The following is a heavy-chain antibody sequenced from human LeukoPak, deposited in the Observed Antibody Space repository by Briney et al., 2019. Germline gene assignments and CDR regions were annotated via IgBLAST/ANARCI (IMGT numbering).Heavy chain of an antibody. V-gene: IGHV3-30*01. D-gene: IGHD1-26*01. CDR2: ISYDGSNK. CDR1: GFTFSAYA. J-gene: IGHJ3*02. CDR3: ARGPGPIAGAKNPFDI. Sequence: GRSLRPSCAASGFTFSAYAMHWVRQAPGKGLEWVAVISYDGSNKYYADSVKGRFTISGDKSKDTLYLQMNSPRPEDTAVYYCARGPGPIAGAKNPFDIWGQGTMVTVSS.